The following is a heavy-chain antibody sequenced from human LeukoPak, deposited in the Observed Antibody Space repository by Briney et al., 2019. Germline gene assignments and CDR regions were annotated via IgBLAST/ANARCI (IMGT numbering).Heavy chain of an antibody. J-gene: IGHJ4*02. V-gene: IGHV3-23*01. CDR2: FSRSGPET. CDR3: AKGSLGSWYYFDH. CDR1: GFTFCSSA. Sequence: GVSLRLSCAASGFTFCSSAMSWVRQARGKGPEWVSTFSRSGPETYYADSVKGRFTIFRDNSKNTLYLQMNSLRAEDTAVYYCAKGSLGSWYYFDHWGQGTLVTVSS. D-gene: IGHD6-13*01.